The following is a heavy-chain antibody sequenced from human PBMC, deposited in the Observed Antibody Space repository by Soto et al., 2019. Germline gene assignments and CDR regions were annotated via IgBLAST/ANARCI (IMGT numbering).Heavy chain of an antibody. CDR3: ARDIAFWSGYYTDAFDI. CDR2: INPSGGST. J-gene: IGHJ3*02. V-gene: IGHV1-46*01. CDR1: GYTFTSYY. Sequence: ASVKVSCKASGYTFTSYYMHWVRQAPGQGLEWMGIINPSGGSTSYAQKFQGRVTMTRDTSTSTAYMELRSLRSDDTAVYYCARDIAFWSGYYTDAFDIWGQGTMVTVSS. D-gene: IGHD3-3*01.